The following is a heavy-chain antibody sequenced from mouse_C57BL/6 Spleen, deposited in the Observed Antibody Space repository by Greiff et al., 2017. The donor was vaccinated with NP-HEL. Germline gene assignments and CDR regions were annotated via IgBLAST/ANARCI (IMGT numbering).Heavy chain of an antibody. D-gene: IGHD2-4*01. Sequence: QVQLKESGPGLVQPSQSLSITCTVSGFSLTSYGVHWVRQSPGKGLEWLGVIWSGGSTDYNAAFISRLSISKDNSKSQVFFKMNSLQADDTAIYYCARIYYDFPYWGQGTLVTVSA. CDR3: ARIYYDFPY. CDR1: GFSLTSYG. J-gene: IGHJ3*01. CDR2: IWSGGST. V-gene: IGHV2-2*01.